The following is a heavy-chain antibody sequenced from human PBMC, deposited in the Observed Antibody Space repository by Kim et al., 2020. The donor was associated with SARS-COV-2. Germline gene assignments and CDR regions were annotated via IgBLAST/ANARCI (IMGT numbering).Heavy chain of an antibody. V-gene: IGHV4-31*02. D-gene: IGHD5-18*01. CDR3: AREVWPRGYSYEFDP. J-gene: IGHJ5*02. Sequence: PSLKSRVTISVGTSKNQFSLKLSSVTAADTAVYYCAREVWPRGYSYEFDPWGQGTLVTVSS.